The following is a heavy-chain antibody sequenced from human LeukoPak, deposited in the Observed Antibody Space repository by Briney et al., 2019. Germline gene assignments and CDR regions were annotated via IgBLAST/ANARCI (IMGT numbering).Heavy chain of an antibody. Sequence: PGGSLRLSCAASGFTFSNYWVTWVRQTPGKGLEWVANIKYDGSDKHYVDSVKGRFSISRDNAKNSMYLQMNSLRADDTAVYYCARLHVDIMTTTSYYFDFWGQGILVTVSS. D-gene: IGHD5-12*01. CDR1: GFTFSNYW. J-gene: IGHJ4*02. V-gene: IGHV3-7*01. CDR3: ARLHVDIMTTTSYYFDF. CDR2: IKYDGSDK.